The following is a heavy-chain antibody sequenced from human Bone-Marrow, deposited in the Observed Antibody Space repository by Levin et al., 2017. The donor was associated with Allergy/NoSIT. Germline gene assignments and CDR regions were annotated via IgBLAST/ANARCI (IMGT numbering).Heavy chain of an antibody. CDR3: ASKTVKGGDAFDI. J-gene: IGHJ3*02. Sequence: GESLKISCAASGFTFSSYGMHWVRQAPGKGLEWVAVIWYDGSNKYYADSVKGRFTISRDNSKNTLYLQMNSLRAEDTAVYYCASKTVKGGDAFDIWGQGTMVTVSS. CDR1: GFTFSSYG. CDR2: IWYDGSNK. D-gene: IGHD4-11*01. V-gene: IGHV3-33*01.